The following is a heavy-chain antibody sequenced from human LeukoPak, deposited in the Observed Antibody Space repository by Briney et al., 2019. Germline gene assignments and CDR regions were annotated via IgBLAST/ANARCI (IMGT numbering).Heavy chain of an antibody. CDR3: ARDDSGDYLFDY. CDR2: ISYDGSNK. CDR1: GFTFSSYA. D-gene: IGHD4-17*01. Sequence: GGSLRLFCAASGFTFSSYAMHWGRQAPGKGLEWVAVISYDGSNKYYADSVKGRFTISRDNSKNTLYLQMNSLRAEDTAVYYCARDDSGDYLFDYWGQGTLVTVSS. J-gene: IGHJ4*02. V-gene: IGHV3-30-3*01.